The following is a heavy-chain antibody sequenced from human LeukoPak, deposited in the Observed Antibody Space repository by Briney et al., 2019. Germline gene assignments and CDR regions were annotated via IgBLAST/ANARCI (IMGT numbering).Heavy chain of an antibody. Sequence: ASVKVSCKASGYSFTGYYIHWVRQAPGQGLECMGWINPNSGDTNYAQKFQGRVTMTRDTSISTAYMELSRLRSDDTAIYYCARVSSFDWLYNFDYWGQGTLVTVSS. CDR2: INPNSGDT. V-gene: IGHV1-2*02. CDR3: ARVSSFDWLYNFDY. D-gene: IGHD3-9*01. CDR1: GYSFTGYY. J-gene: IGHJ4*02.